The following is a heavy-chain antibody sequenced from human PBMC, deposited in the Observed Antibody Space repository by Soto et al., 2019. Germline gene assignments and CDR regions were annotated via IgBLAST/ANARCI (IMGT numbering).Heavy chain of an antibody. V-gene: IGHV4-30-4*01. CDR3: AREGYDFWSVLGRFDP. Sequence: PSETLSLTCTVSGGSISSGDYYWSWIRQPPGKGLEWIGYIYYSGSTYYNPSLKSRVTISVDTSKNQFSLKLSSVTAADTAVYYCAREGYDFWSVLGRFDPWGQGTLVPVSS. D-gene: IGHD3-3*01. CDR1: GGSISSGDYY. J-gene: IGHJ5*02. CDR2: IYYSGST.